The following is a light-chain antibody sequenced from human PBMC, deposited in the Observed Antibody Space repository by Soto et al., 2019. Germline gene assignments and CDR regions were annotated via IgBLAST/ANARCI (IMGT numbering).Light chain of an antibody. J-gene: IGKJ1*01. Sequence: EIVMTQSPATLSVSPGDRATLSCRASQSVSSKLAWYQQKPGQAPRLLIYGASTRATGIPARFSGSGSETEFTLTISSLQSEDFAVYYCQEYKYSKKFGQGTKVDIK. CDR3: QEYKYSKK. V-gene: IGKV3-15*01. CDR2: GAS. CDR1: QSVSSK.